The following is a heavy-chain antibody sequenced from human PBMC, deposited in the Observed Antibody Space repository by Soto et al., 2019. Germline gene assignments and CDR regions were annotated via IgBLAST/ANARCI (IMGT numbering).Heavy chain of an antibody. J-gene: IGHJ4*02. CDR1: GGSISSGVYY. D-gene: IGHD3-9*01. CDR3: ARVLGDDLLTGYSDVDTALGIFDF. V-gene: IGHV4-30-4*08. Sequence: SETLSLTCAVSGGSISSGVYYWSWIRQPPGKGLEWIGEIYYSGNTNYNPSLKSRVTISVDTSKNQFSLKLSSVTAADMAVYFCARVLGDDLLTGYSDVDTALGIFDFWGRGTLVTVSS. CDR2: IYYSGNT.